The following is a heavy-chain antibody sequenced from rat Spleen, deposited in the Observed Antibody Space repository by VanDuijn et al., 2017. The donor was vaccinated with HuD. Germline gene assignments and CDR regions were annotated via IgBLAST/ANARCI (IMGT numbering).Heavy chain of an antibody. D-gene: IGHD1-6*01. V-gene: IGHV5-31*01. CDR3: TRAMYTTDYYYAKGYYVMIA. CDR2: ISYDGSST. Sequence: EVQLVETGGGLVQPGRSLKLSCVASGFTFNNYWMTWIRQAPGKGLEWVATISYDGSSTYYRDSVKGRFTVSRDNAKNTLYLQKNSLRSEDTATYYCTRAMYTTDYYYAKGYYVMIAWGQGTSVTVSS. CDR1: GFTFNNYW. J-gene: IGHJ4*01.